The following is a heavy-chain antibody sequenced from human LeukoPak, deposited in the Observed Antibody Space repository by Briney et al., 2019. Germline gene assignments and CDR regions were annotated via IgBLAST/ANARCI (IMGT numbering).Heavy chain of an antibody. CDR1: GFTFSSYG. D-gene: IGHD3-22*01. V-gene: IGHV3-30*02. J-gene: IGHJ3*02. CDR2: IQFDGNNK. Sequence: GGSLRLSCVVSGFTFSSYGMHWVRQAPGKGLEWVAFIQFDGNNKYYADSVKGRFTISRDNSRNTLFLQMNSLRAEDTAVFYCAKKWSGDYDSSDIIDAFDIWGQGTMVTVSS. CDR3: AKKWSGDYDSSDIIDAFDI.